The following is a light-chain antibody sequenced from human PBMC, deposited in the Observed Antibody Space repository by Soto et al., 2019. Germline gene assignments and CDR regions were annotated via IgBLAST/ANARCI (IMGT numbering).Light chain of an antibody. CDR1: QSVSSSY. CDR3: MQALQTPFT. V-gene: IGKV3-20*01. CDR2: GAS. J-gene: IGKJ3*01. Sequence: EIVLTQSPGTLSLSPGERATLSCRASQSVSSSYLAWYQQKPGQAPRLLIYGASSRATGIPDRFSGSGSGIDFTLKISRVEAEDVGVYYCMQALQTPFTFGPGTKVEIK.